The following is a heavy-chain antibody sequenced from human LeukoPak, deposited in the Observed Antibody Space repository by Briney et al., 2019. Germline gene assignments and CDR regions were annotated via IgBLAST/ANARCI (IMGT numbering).Heavy chain of an antibody. J-gene: IGHJ3*02. CDR3: AKTWSGTFHI. CDR1: GGSINSGTDY. CDR2: TFSSGST. Sequence: SETLSLTCTVSGGSINSGTDYWSWIRQPAGKGLEWIGHTFSSGSTNYNPSLMSRVTISVDTSKNQFSLSLTSVTAADTAIYYCAKTWSGTFHIWAQGTMVTVSS. V-gene: IGHV4-61*09. D-gene: IGHD2-15*01.